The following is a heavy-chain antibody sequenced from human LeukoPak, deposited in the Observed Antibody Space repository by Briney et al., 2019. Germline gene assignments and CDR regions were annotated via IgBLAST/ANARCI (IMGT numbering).Heavy chain of an antibody. CDR1: GGSISSSSYY. D-gene: IGHD3-22*01. CDR2: IYYSGST. Sequence: PSETLSLTCTVSGGSISSSSYYWGWIRQPPGPGLEWIGSIYYSGSTYYNPSLKSRVTISVDTSKNQFSLKLSSVTAADTAVYYCASMTGYYYDSSGYYSPPWGQGTLVTVSS. J-gene: IGHJ5*02. CDR3: ASMTGYYYDSSGYYSPP. V-gene: IGHV4-39*01.